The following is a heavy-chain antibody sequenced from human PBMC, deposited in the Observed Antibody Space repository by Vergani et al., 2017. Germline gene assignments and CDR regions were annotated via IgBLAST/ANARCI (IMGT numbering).Heavy chain of an antibody. CDR1: GASITSGSFY. CDR2: IHASGTK. D-gene: IGHD3-3*01. Sequence: QVHLNEAGPGLVKPSQTLSLTCTVSGASITSGSFYWSWIRQPAGKGLEWIGRIHASGTKNYNPSLRSRVTLSVDTSKNQLSLKMISMTAADTAVYYCVRDSWRSDLRRVYWFETWGQGTLVSVSS. J-gene: IGHJ5*02. V-gene: IGHV4-61*02. CDR3: VRDSWRSDLRRVYWFET.